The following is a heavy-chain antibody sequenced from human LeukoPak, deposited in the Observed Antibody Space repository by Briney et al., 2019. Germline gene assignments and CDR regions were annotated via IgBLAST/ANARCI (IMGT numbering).Heavy chain of an antibody. J-gene: IGHJ4*02. V-gene: IGHV3-7*01. CDR1: GFTCISYW. CDR3: ARIRRGWSQNWDY. CDR2: IKQDGSEK. Sequence: GGSLRLSCAASGFTCISYWMSWVRQAPGKGLEWVANIKQDGSEKYYVDSVKGRFTISRDNAKNSLYLQMNSLRAEDTAVYYCARIRRGWSQNWDYWGQGTLFTVSS. D-gene: IGHD6-19*01.